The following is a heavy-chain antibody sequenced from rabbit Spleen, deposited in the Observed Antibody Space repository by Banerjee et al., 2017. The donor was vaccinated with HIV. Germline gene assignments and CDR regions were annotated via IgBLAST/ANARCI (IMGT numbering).Heavy chain of an antibody. CDR3: ARDTGSSFSSYGMDL. J-gene: IGHJ3*01. V-gene: IGHV1S40*01. CDR1: GFSFSSSDY. CDR2: IGFGSTGNS. Sequence: QSLEESGGGLVQPEGSLTLTCTASGFSFSSSDYMCWVCQAPGKGLEWIGCIGFGSTGNSYYASWAKGRFTISKTSSTTVTLQMTSLTAADTATYFCARDTGSSFSSYGMDLWGQGTLVTVS. D-gene: IGHD8-1*01.